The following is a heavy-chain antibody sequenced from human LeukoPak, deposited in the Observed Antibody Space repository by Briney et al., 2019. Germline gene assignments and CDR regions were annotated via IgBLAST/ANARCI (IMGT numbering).Heavy chain of an antibody. J-gene: IGHJ4*02. CDR3: AIPAPGNSAAGTGDFDY. CDR1: GYSFTTYW. V-gene: IGHV5-51*01. D-gene: IGHD6-13*01. Sequence: GESLKISCKGSGYSFTTYWIGWVRQMPGKGLEWMGIVYPGDSDTRYSPSFQGQVTISADKSISTAYLQWSSLKASDTAMYYCAIPAPGNSAAGTGDFDYWGQGTLVTVSS. CDR2: VYPGDSDT.